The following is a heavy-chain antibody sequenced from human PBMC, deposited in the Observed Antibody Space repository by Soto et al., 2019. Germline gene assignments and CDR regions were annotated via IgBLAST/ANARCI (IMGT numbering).Heavy chain of an antibody. Sequence: EVQLLESGGGLVQPGGSLRLSCAASGFTFSSYAMRWVRQAPVKGLEWVSAISGSGGSTYYADSVKGRFTISGDNSKTTLYLQMSSLRAEDTAVYYCARRGSGSYYDYCGQGTLVTVSS. CDR1: GFTFSSYA. CDR2: ISGSGGST. V-gene: IGHV3-23*01. CDR3: ARRGSGSYYDY. J-gene: IGHJ4*02. D-gene: IGHD1-26*01.